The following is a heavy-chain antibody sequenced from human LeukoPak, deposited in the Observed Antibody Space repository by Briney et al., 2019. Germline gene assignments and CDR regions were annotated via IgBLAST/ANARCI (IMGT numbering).Heavy chain of an antibody. CDR3: ARDLLEWYFDY. Sequence: LSGGSLRLSCAASGLTVSSTYMSWVRQTPGKGLEWVSVIYSGGSTYYADSVKGRFTISRDNSKNTLYLQMSSLRAEDTAVYYCARDLLEWYFDYWGQGTLVTVSS. CDR1: GLTVSSTY. J-gene: IGHJ4*02. CDR2: IYSGGST. V-gene: IGHV3-66*01. D-gene: IGHD3-3*01.